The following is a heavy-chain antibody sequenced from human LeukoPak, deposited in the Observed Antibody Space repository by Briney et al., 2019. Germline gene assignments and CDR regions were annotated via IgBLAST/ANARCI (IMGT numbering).Heavy chain of an antibody. CDR3: AGALFYYCSGGSCYSGYLDD. J-gene: IGHJ4*02. V-gene: IGHV4-61*02. CDR2: IYISVST. D-gene: IGHD2-15*01. Sequence: SETLSLLCTVSGGSISSSSYYWRWIRQPAGKGLEWIGRIYISVSTNYNHSLNSRATISVDTSKNQFSLKLSSVTAADTAVYACAGALFYYCSGGSCYSGYLDDWGQGTLVTVSS. CDR1: GGSISSSSYY.